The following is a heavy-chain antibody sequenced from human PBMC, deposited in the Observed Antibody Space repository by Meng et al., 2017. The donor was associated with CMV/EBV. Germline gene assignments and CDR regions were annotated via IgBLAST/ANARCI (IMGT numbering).Heavy chain of an antibody. CDR1: GFTFSSYG. Sequence: EQLGGAGGGVVLPGGSLGFSCAASGFTFSSYGMHWVRQAPGKGLEWVAFIRYDGSNKYYADSVKGRFTISRDNSKNTLYLQMNSLRAEDTAVYYCAKGPTGTADYWGQGTLVTVSS. CDR2: IRYDGSNK. D-gene: IGHD1-1*01. V-gene: IGHV3-30*02. CDR3: AKGPTGTADY. J-gene: IGHJ4*02.